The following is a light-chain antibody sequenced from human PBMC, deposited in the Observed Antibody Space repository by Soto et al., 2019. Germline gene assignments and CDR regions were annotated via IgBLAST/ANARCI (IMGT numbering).Light chain of an antibody. J-gene: IGKJ1*01. Sequence: MTQSPDSLSASPGERVSLSGKAIQSVSNNYLAWYQQKPGQAPRLLIYDASTRATGIPARFSGSGSGTEFTLTISSLQSEDFAVYYCHQYNNWPPWTFGQGTKVDIK. CDR2: DAS. CDR1: QSVSNN. CDR3: HQYNNWPPWT. V-gene: IGKV3-15*01.